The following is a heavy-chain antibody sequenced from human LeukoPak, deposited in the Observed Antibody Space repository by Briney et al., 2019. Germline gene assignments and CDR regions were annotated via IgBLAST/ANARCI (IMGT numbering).Heavy chain of an antibody. CDR1: GFTFSSYW. CDR2: IKSKTDGGTT. D-gene: IGHD3-9*01. J-gene: IGHJ5*02. CDR3: TTGGLVLRYFDWLLSYDNWFDP. Sequence: GGSLRLSCAASGFTFSSYWMGWVRQAPGKGLEWVGRIKSKTDGGTTDYAAPVKGRFTISRDDSKNTLYLQMNSLKTEDTAVYYCTTGGLVLRYFDWLLSYDNWFDPWGQGTLVTVSS. V-gene: IGHV3-15*01.